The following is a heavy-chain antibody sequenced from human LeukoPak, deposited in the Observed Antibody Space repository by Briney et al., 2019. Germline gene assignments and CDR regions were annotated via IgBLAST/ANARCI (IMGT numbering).Heavy chain of an antibody. V-gene: IGHV3-66*01. CDR3: ARDRATTEVDAFDI. CDR2: IYSGGST. J-gene: IGHJ3*02. D-gene: IGHD5-24*01. CDR1: GFTVSSNY. Sequence: GGSLRLSCAASGFTVSSNYMSWVRQAPGKGLEWVSVIYSGGSTYYADPVKGRFTISRDNSKNTLYLQMNSLRAEDTAVYYCARDRATTEVDAFDIWGQGTMVTVSS.